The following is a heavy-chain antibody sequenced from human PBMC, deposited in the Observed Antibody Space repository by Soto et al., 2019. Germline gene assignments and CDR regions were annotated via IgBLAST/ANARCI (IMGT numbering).Heavy chain of an antibody. J-gene: IGHJ4*02. D-gene: IGHD2-15*01. CDR2: TNAGNGNT. Sequence: QVQLVQSGAEVKKPGASVKVSCKASGYSFTSHAMHWVRQAPGQRLEWMGWTNAGNGNTKYSQKFQGRVTITRDTSASTAYMELSSLRSEDTAVYYCLGYCSGGSCSSRGYWGQGTLVTVSS. V-gene: IGHV1-3*01. CDR3: LGYCSGGSCSSRGY. CDR1: GYSFTSHA.